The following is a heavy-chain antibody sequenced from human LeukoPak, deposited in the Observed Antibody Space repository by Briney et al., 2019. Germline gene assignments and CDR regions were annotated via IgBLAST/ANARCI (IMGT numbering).Heavy chain of an antibody. V-gene: IGHV1-18*01. D-gene: IGHD3-3*01. J-gene: IGHJ5*02. CDR2: ISAYNGNT. Sequence: ASVKVFCKASGYRFTRYAISWVRQAPGQGLEWIGWISAYNGNTNYAQKLQGRVTMTTDTYTSTAHTELRSLRSDDTAVYYCARGLEWLTRRHTWFDPWGQGTLVTVSS. CDR1: GYRFTRYA. CDR3: ARGLEWLTRRHTWFDP.